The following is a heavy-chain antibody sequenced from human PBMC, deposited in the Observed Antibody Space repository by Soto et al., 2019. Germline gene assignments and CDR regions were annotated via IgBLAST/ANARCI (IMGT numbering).Heavy chain of an antibody. D-gene: IGHD3-3*01. CDR1: GYTFTSYG. CDR3: ARVRTIFGVVIMADGMDV. Sequence: ASVKVSCKASGYTFTSYGISWVRQAPGQGLEWMGWISAYNGNTNYAQKLQGRVTMTTDTSTSTAYMELRSLRSDDTAAYYCARVRTIFGVVIMADGMDVWGQGTTVTVSS. CDR2: ISAYNGNT. J-gene: IGHJ6*02. V-gene: IGHV1-18*01.